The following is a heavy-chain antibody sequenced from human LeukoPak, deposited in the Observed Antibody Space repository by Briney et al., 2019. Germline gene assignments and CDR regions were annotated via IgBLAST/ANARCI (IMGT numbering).Heavy chain of an antibody. D-gene: IGHD6-19*01. CDR1: GGSISSYY. J-gene: IGHJ4*02. Sequence: ASETLSLTCTVAGGSISSYYWSGIRQPPGKGLEWIGYIYYSGSTNYNPSLKSRVTISVDTSKNQFSLKLSSVTAADTAVYYCASSRYSSGWPPVGYWGQGTLVTVSS. CDR2: IYYSGST. CDR3: ASSRYSSGWPPVGY. V-gene: IGHV4-59*08.